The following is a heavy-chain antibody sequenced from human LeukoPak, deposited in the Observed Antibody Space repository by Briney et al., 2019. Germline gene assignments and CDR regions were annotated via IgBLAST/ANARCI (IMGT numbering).Heavy chain of an antibody. D-gene: IGHD4-23*01. CDR3: ARDQTVAVDY. CDR2: ISSSGSTI. CDR1: GFTFSSYG. Sequence: GGSLRLSCAASGFTFSSYGMSWVRQAPGKGLEWVSYISSSGSTIYYADSVKGRFTISRDNAKNSLYLQMNSLRAEDTAVYYCARDQTVAVDYWGQGTLVTVSS. J-gene: IGHJ4*02. V-gene: IGHV3-48*04.